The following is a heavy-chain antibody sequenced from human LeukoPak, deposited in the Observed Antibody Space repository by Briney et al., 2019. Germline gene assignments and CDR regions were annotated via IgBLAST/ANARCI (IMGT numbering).Heavy chain of an antibody. CDR3: ARGIYSSSWADYYFDY. Sequence: GASVKVSCKASGYTFTSYYMHWVRQAPGQGLEWVGIINPSGGSTRYAQKFHGRVTMTRDTSTSTVYMELYSLRSEDTAVYYCARGIYSSSWADYYFDYWGQGTLVTVSS. V-gene: IGHV1-46*01. CDR1: GYTFTSYY. D-gene: IGHD6-13*01. CDR2: INPSGGST. J-gene: IGHJ4*02.